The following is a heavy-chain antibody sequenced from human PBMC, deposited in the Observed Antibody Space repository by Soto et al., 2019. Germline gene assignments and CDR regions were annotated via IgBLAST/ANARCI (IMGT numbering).Heavy chain of an antibody. CDR3: ARMAGPWYFDL. V-gene: IGHV4-34*01. CDR1: GGSFSGFY. J-gene: IGHJ2*01. CDR2: INHSGSS. Sequence: SETLSLTCAVHGGSFSGFYWTWIRQPPGKGLEWIGEINHSGSSNYNPPLKSRVTMSLDTSRNQFSLSLNSVTAADTAVYYCARMAGPWYFDLWGRGTLVTVS.